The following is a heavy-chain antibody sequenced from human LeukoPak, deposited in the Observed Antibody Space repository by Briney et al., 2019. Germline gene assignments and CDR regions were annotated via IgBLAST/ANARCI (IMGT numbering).Heavy chain of an antibody. J-gene: IGHJ3*02. CDR3: ARPAAAAGTSAFAI. Sequence: SETLSLTCTISGGSISSYYLSWVRQPPGKGLECIGYIYYNGTTNYNPSLKSRVTISVDTSKNQFSLKLRYVTAADTAVYYCARPAAAAGTSAFAIWGQGTMVTVSS. V-gene: IGHV4-59*01. CDR1: GGSISSYY. D-gene: IGHD6-13*01. CDR2: IYYNGTT.